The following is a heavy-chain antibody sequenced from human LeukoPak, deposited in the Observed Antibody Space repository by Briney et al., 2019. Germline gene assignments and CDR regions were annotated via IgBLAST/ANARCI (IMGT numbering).Heavy chain of an antibody. D-gene: IGHD3-10*01. V-gene: IGHV3-30*18. CDR2: ISYDGSNK. Sequence: GGSLRLSCAASGFTFSSYGMHWVRQAPGKGLEWVAVISYDGSNKYYADSVKGRFTISRDNSKNTLYLQMNSLRAEDTAVYYCAKDAYYGSGSYGDYYYYGMDVWGKGTTVTVSS. CDR1: GFTFSSYG. CDR3: AKDAYYGSGSYGDYYYYGMDV. J-gene: IGHJ6*04.